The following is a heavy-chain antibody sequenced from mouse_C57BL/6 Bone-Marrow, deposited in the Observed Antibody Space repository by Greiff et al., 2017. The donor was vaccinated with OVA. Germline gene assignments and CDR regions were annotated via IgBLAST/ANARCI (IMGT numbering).Heavy chain of an antibody. D-gene: IGHD1-2*01. J-gene: IGHJ2*01. Sequence: VKLQQPGAELVKPGASVKLSCKASGYTFTSYWMQWVKQRPGQGLEWIGEIDPSDSYTNYNQKFKGKATLTVDTSSSTAYMQLSSLTSEDSAVYYCARPAGYYFDYWGQGTTLTVSS. V-gene: IGHV1-50*01. CDR2: IDPSDSYT. CDR3: ARPAGYYFDY. CDR1: GYTFTSYW.